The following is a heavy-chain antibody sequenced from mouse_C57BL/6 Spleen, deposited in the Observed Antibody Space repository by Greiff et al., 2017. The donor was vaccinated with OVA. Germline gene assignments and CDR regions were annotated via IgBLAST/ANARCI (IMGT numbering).Heavy chain of an antibody. D-gene: IGHD1-1*01. Sequence: EVHLVESGGGLVKPGGSLKLSCAASGFTFSDYGMHWVRQAPEKGLEWVAYISSGSSTIYYADTVKGRFTISRDNAKNTLFLQMTSLRSEDTAMYYCARMGYYGSSWYFDVWGTGTTVTVSS. CDR3: ARMGYYGSSWYFDV. CDR2: ISSGSSTI. J-gene: IGHJ1*03. V-gene: IGHV5-17*01. CDR1: GFTFSDYG.